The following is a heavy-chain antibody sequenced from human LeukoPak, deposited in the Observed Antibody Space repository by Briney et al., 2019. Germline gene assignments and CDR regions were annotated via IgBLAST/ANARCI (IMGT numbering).Heavy chain of an antibody. D-gene: IGHD3-10*01. CDR1: GFTFSSYS. J-gene: IGHJ6*02. CDR2: ISSSSSTI. Sequence: GGSLRLSCAASGFTFSSYSMNWVRQAPGKGLEWVSYISSSSSTIYYADSVKGRFTISRDNAKNSLYLQMNSLRAEDTAVYYCARDGAVSVGDYYGMDVWGQGTTVTVSS. CDR3: ARDGAVSVGDYYGMDV. V-gene: IGHV3-48*01.